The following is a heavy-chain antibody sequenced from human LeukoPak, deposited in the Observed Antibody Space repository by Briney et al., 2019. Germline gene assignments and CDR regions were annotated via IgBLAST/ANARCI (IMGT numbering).Heavy chain of an antibody. J-gene: IGHJ4*02. CDR2: IWYDGSNK. CDR3: ARQTYCGGDCYPNDY. CDR1: GFTFSSYG. D-gene: IGHD2-21*02. V-gene: IGHV3-33*01. Sequence: PGGSLRLSCAASGFTFSSYGMHWVRQAPGKGLEWVAVIWYDGSNKYYADSVKGRFTISRDNSKNTLYLQMNSLRAEDTAVYYCARQTYCGGDCYPNDYWGQGTLVTVSS.